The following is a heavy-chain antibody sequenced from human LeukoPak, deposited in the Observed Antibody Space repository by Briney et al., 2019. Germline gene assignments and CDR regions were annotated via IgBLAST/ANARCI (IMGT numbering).Heavy chain of an antibody. CDR1: GGSISSSSYY. V-gene: IGHV4-39*07. D-gene: IGHD5-24*01. Sequence: SETLSLTCTVSGGSISSSSYYWGWIRQPPGKGLEWIGSIYYSGSTYYNPSLKSRVTISVDTSKNRFSLKLSSVTAADTAVYYCAREGEMATITSLDYWGQGTLVTVSS. CDR3: AREGEMATITSLDY. CDR2: IYYSGST. J-gene: IGHJ4*02.